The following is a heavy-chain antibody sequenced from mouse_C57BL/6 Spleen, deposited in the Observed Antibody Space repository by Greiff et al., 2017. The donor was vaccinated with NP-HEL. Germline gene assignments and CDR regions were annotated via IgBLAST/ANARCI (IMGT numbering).Heavy chain of an antibody. D-gene: IGHD2-5*01. CDR3: AREGQDYSNPAWFAY. V-gene: IGHV1-81*01. CDR2: IYPRSGNT. Sequence: QVQLQQSGAELARPGASVKLSCKASGYTFTSYGISWVKQRTGQGLEWIGEIYPRSGNTYYNEKFKGKATLTADKSSSTVYMELRSLTSEDSAVYFCAREGQDYSNPAWFAYWGQGTLVTVSA. J-gene: IGHJ3*01. CDR1: GYTFTSYG.